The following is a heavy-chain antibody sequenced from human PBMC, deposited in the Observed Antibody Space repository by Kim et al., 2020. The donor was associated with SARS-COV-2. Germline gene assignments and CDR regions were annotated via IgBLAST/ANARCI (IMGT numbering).Heavy chain of an antibody. D-gene: IGHD3-9*01. J-gene: IGHJ4*02. CDR3: ARDRVLRYFDWFREYYFDY. V-gene: IGHV1-18*04. CDR1: GYTFTSYG. Sequence: ASVKVSCKASGYTFTSYGISWVRQAPGQGLEWMGWISAYNGNTNYAQKLQGRVTMTTDTSTSTAYMELRSLRSDDTAVYYCARDRVLRYFDWFREYYFDYWGQGTLVTVSS. CDR2: ISAYNGNT.